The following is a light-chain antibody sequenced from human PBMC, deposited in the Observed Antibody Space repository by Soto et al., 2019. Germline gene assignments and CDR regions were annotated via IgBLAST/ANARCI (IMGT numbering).Light chain of an antibody. Sequence: LTQSPSSLSASVGDRVTLSCRASESVASNYLAWYQHKPGQAPRLLFFGASNRATGIPDRFSGSGSGTDFTLTISRLEPEDFAVYYCHQYGSSPWTLGQGTKVDIK. CDR3: HQYGSSPWT. CDR1: ESVASNY. J-gene: IGKJ1*01. CDR2: GAS. V-gene: IGKV3-20*01.